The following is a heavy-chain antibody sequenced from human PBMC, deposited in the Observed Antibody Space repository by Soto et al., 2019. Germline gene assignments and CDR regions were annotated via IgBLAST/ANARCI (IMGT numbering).Heavy chain of an antibody. Sequence: GGSLRLSCAASGFPFRSYYMNWVRQAPGKGLQWVAKSKPDGSDSYDVDSVKGRFIVSRDNAKNSLFLQMNSLRPEDTAVYYCATEDWWRLEFWGQGTPVTVSS. J-gene: IGHJ4*02. CDR1: GFPFRSYY. CDR2: SKPDGSDS. D-gene: IGHD2-8*02. CDR3: ATEDWWRLEF. V-gene: IGHV3-7*01.